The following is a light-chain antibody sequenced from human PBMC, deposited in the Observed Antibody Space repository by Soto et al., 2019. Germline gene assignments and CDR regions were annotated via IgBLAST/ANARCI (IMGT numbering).Light chain of an antibody. CDR1: SSDVGGYNY. V-gene: IGLV2-14*01. CDR3: SSYTSRSSSTYV. J-gene: IGLJ1*01. CDR2: DVS. Sequence: QSALTQPASVSGSPGQSITISCTGTSSDVGGYNYVSRYQQHPGKAPKLMIYDVSNRPSGVSNRFSGSKSGNTASLTISGLQAEDEADYYCSSYTSRSSSTYVFGTGTKVTVL.